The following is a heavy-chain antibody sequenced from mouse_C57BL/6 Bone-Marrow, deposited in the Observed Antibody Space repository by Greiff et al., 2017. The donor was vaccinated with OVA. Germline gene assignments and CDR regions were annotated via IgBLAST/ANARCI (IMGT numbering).Heavy chain of an antibody. CDR2: IYPGDGDT. J-gene: IGHJ1*03. V-gene: IGHV1-80*01. D-gene: IGHD2-3*01. CDR1: GYAFSSYW. Sequence: VQLQQSGAELVKPGASVKISCKASGYAFSSYWMNWVKQRPGKGLEWIGQIYPGDGDTNYNGKFKGKATLTADKSSSTAYMQLSSLTSEDSAVYFCARSGLLRYWYFDVWGTGTTVTVSS. CDR3: ARSGLLRYWYFDV.